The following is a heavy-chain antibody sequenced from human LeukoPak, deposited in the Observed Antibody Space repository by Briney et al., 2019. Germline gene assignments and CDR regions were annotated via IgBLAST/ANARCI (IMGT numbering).Heavy chain of an antibody. J-gene: IGHJ4*02. CDR2: INHSGST. Sequence: SETLSLTCAVYGGSFSGYYWSLIRQPPGKGLEWIGEINHSGSTNYNPSLKSRVTISVDTSKNQFSLKLSSVTAADTAVYYCARVLSGYYFFVDYWGQGTLVTVSS. V-gene: IGHV4-34*01. D-gene: IGHD3-3*01. CDR3: ARVLSGYYFFVDY. CDR1: GGSFSGYY.